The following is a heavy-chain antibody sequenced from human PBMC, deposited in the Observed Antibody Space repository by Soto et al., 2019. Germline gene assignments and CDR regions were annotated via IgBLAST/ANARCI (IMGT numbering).Heavy chain of an antibody. J-gene: IGHJ6*02. V-gene: IGHV4-30-4*01. D-gene: IGHD3-10*01. CDR2: IFHSGST. Sequence: SETLSLTCTVSGGSINSGDYYWTWVRQPPGKGLEWIGNIFHSGSTYYTPSLQSRVTILLDTSKNHFSLKLSSVTPADTAVYYCARDRYYGSGTYYNFYSGMDVWGQGTTVTVSS. CDR3: ARDRYYGSGTYYNFYSGMDV. CDR1: GGSINSGDYY.